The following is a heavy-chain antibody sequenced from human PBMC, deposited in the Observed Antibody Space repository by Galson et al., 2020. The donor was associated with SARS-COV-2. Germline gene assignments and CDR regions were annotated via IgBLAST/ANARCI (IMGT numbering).Heavy chain of an antibody. J-gene: IGHJ6*02. V-gene: IGHV3-23*01. D-gene: IGHD2-2*01. CDR1: GFIFSSYA. CDR2: ISGRGGQT. CDR3: AKYSGLPSFLVVPPDEDNYYYFGMDV. Sequence: GGSLRLSCEASGFIFSSYAMSWVRQAPGKGLEWVSAISGRGGQTYYTDSVKGRFTISRDNSKNTLYLQMNSLSAEDTAVYYCAKYSGLPSFLVVPPDEDNYYYFGMDVWGQGTTVTVSS.